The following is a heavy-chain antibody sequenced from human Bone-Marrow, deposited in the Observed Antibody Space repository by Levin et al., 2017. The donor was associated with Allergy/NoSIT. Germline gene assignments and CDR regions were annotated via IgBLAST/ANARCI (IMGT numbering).Heavy chain of an antibody. CDR2: IKSKFDGGTT. CDR1: GFTFTNTW. Sequence: PGGSLRLSCAASGFTFTNTWMTWVRQTPGKGLEWVGRIKSKFDGGTTDYAAPVKGRFTISRDDSKNTLYLQMNSLKTEDTAVYYCTTEALQIDSGSGNYLEWDAFDIWGQGTMVTVSS. D-gene: IGHD1-26*01. CDR3: TTEALQIDSGSGNYLEWDAFDI. V-gene: IGHV3-15*01. J-gene: IGHJ3*02.